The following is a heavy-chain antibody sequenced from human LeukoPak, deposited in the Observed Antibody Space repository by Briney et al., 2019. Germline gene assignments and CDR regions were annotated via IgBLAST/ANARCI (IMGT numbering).Heavy chain of an antibody. V-gene: IGHV3-30*02. D-gene: IGHD2-2*02. CDR1: GFTFSSYG. J-gene: IGHJ4*02. CDR2: IRYDGSNK. CDR3: AILRGDCSSTSCYTFYYFDY. Sequence: GGSLRLSCAASGFTFSSYGMHWVRQAPGKGLEWVAFIRYDGSNKYYADSVKGRFTISRDNSKNTLYLQMNSLRAEDTGVYYCAILRGDCSSTSCYTFYYFDYWGQGTLVTVSS.